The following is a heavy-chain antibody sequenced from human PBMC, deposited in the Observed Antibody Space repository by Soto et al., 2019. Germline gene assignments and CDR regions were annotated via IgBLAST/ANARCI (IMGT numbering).Heavy chain of an antibody. V-gene: IGHV3-30-3*01. J-gene: IGHJ4*02. D-gene: IGHD1-26*01. CDR1: GFTFSSYA. Sequence: QVQLVESGGGVVQPGRSLRLSCAASGFTFSSYAMHWVRQAPGKGLEWVAVISYDGSNKYYADSVKGRFTISRDNSKNTLYLQMNSLRAEHTAVSYCARVKVGADIPYYDYWGQGTLVTVSS. CDR3: ARVKVGADIPYYDY. CDR2: ISYDGSNK.